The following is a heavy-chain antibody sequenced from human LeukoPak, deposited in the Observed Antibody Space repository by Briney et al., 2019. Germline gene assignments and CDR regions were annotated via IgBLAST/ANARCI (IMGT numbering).Heavy chain of an antibody. CDR3: AERVTGTILDY. CDR1: GFTFSSYA. J-gene: IGHJ4*02. Sequence: GGSLRLSCAAPGFTFSSYAMSWVRQAPGKGLEWVSAISGSGGSTYYADSVKGRFTISRDNSKNTLYLQMNSLRAEDTAVYYCAERVTGTILDYWGQGTLVTVSS. D-gene: IGHD1-7*01. CDR2: ISGSGGST. V-gene: IGHV3-23*01.